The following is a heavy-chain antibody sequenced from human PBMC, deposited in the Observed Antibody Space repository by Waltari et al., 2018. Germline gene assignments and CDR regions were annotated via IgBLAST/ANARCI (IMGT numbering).Heavy chain of an antibody. CDR3: ARDRGITMIVPPGDAFDI. CDR1: GGNFSSYA. Sequence: QVQLVQSGAEVKKPGSSVKVSCKASGGNFSSYAISWVRQAPGQGLEWMGGVIPIFGTANYAQKFQGRVTITADESTSTAHMELSSLRSEDTAVYYCARDRGITMIVPPGDAFDIWGQGTMVTVSS. CDR2: VIPIFGTA. J-gene: IGHJ3*02. V-gene: IGHV1-69*12. D-gene: IGHD3-22*01.